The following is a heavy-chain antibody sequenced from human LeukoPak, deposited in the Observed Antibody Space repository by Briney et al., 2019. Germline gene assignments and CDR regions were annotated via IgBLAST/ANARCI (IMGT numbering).Heavy chain of an antibody. J-gene: IGHJ3*02. CDR3: ARDNNRGGALDI. V-gene: IGHV3-48*01. D-gene: IGHD1-14*01. CDR1: GFTFSSYP. CDR2: IRGSSSPI. Sequence: GGSLRLSCAASGFTFSSYPMNWVRQAPGKGLEWVSYIRGSSSPIYYADSVKGRFIISRGNAKNSLYLQMNSLRAEDTAMYFCARDNNRGGALDIWGQGTMVTVSS.